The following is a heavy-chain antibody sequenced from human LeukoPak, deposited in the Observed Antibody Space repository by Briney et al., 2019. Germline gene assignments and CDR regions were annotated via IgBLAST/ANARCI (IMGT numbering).Heavy chain of an antibody. V-gene: IGHV5-51*01. Sequence: GESLKICCEGSGYSFTTYWIGWVRQMPGKGLEWMGIIYPGDSNTRYMPSFQGQVTISADKSISTAYLQWSSLKASDTAMYYCARHAASAGDYWGQGTLVTVSS. CDR1: GYSFTTYW. CDR3: ARHAASAGDY. D-gene: IGHD6-13*01. J-gene: IGHJ4*02. CDR2: IYPGDSNT.